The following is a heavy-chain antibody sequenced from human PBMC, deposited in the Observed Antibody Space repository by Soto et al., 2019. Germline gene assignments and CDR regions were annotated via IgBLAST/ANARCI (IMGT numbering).Heavy chain of an antibody. J-gene: IGHJ4*02. V-gene: IGHV1-69*02. CDR2: IIPILGIA. CDR1: GYTFTGYYT. D-gene: IGHD6-13*01. CDR3: ATISRAAAGPFDY. Sequence: SLKVSCNSSGYTFTGYYTSSWVRQSPGQGLEWMGRIIPILGIANYAQKFQGRVTITADKSTSTAYMELSSLRSEDTAVYYCATISRAAAGPFDYWGQGTLVTVSS.